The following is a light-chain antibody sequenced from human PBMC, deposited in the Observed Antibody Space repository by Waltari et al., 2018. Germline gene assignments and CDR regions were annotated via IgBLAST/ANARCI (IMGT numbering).Light chain of an antibody. CDR2: SNS. Sequence: QSVLTQPPSASGTPGQRVTISCSGSSSNIGSNVVTWYQQLPGTAPKLLIYSNSHRPSGVPDRFAVSKSGTSASLAISGLQSADEADYFCAAWDDGLNGYVFGIGTTVTVL. J-gene: IGLJ1*01. CDR3: AAWDDGLNGYV. V-gene: IGLV1-44*01. CDR1: SSNIGSNV.